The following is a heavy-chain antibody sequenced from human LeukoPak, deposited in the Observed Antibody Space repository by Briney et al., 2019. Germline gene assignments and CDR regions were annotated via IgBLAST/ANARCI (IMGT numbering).Heavy chain of an antibody. J-gene: IGHJ4*02. D-gene: IGHD3-16*02. CDR1: GFTLSDYW. Sequence: GGSLRLPCAASGFTLSDYWMTWVRQAPGKGLEWVANIKLDGSERYYVDSVKGRFTISRDNAKSSLYLQMNSLRAEDTAVYYCARISVTSYYFDYWGQGTLVTVSS. CDR3: ARISVTSYYFDY. CDR2: IKLDGSER. V-gene: IGHV3-7*01.